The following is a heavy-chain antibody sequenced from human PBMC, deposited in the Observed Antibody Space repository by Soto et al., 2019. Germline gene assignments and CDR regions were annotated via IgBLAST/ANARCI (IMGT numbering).Heavy chain of an antibody. J-gene: IGHJ5*02. Sequence: GGSLRLSCAASGFTFSSYWMHWVRQAPGKGLVWVSRINSDGSTTSYADSVKGRFTISRDNAKNTLYLQMNSLRAEDRGVYYCAREQDFGLCSGGSCVLLGLFDPWGQGTLVTSPQ. CDR1: GFTFSSYW. CDR3: AREQDFGLCSGGSCVLLGLFDP. CDR2: INSDGSTT. D-gene: IGHD2-15*01. V-gene: IGHV3-74*01.